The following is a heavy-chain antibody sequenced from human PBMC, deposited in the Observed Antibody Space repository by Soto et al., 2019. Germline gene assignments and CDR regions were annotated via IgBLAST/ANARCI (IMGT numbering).Heavy chain of an antibody. CDR2: IYYSGST. J-gene: IGHJ3*02. D-gene: IGHD2-2*01. CDR1: GGYISSSSYY. V-gene: IGHV4-39*01. Sequence: QLQLQESGPGLVKPSETLSLTCTVSGGYISSSSYYWGWIRQPPGKGLEWIGSIYYSGSTYYNPSLKSRVTISVDTSKNQFALKLSSVTAADTAVYYCARSSPGYVPLIWGQGTMVTVSS. CDR3: ARSSPGYVPLI.